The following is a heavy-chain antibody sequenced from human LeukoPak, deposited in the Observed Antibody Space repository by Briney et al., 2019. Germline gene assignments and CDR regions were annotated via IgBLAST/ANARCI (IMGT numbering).Heavy chain of an antibody. J-gene: IGHJ4*02. CDR3: AKTYYIAVAAPFGY. CDR2: ISGSGGST. D-gene: IGHD6-19*01. V-gene: IGHV3-23*01. CDR1: GFTFSSYS. Sequence: GGSLRLSCAASGFTFSSYSMSWVRQAPGKGLEWVSAISGSGGSTYYADSVEGRFTISRDNSKNTLYLQMNSLRAEDTAVYYCAKTYYIAVAAPFGYCGQGTLVTVSS.